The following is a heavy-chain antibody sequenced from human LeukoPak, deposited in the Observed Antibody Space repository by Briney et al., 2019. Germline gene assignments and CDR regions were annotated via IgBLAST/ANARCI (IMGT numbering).Heavy chain of an antibody. D-gene: IGHD3-10*01. Sequence: SETLSLTCAVYGRSFSGYYWSWIRQPPGKGLEWIGEINHSGSTNYNPSLKSRVTISVDTSKNQFSLKLSSVTAADTAVYYCARGHYYYGSGSYFKSPFDIWGQGTMVTVSS. V-gene: IGHV4-34*01. CDR1: GRSFSGYY. CDR3: ARGHYYYGSGSYFKSPFDI. CDR2: INHSGST. J-gene: IGHJ3*02.